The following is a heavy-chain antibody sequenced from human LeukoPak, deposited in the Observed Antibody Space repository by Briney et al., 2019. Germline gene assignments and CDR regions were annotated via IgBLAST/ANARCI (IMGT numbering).Heavy chain of an antibody. CDR2: ITGGGGST. CDR3: AKSSYYDSSGYYREYYFDY. D-gene: IGHD3-22*01. J-gene: IGHJ4*02. V-gene: IGHV3-23*01. Sequence: GGSLRLSCAASRFTFSTYGMSWVRQAPGKGLEWVSSITGGGGSTYYADSVKGRFTISRDNSKNTLYLQMNSLRAEDTAVYYCAKSSYYDSSGYYREYYFDYWGQGTLVTVSS. CDR1: RFTFSTYG.